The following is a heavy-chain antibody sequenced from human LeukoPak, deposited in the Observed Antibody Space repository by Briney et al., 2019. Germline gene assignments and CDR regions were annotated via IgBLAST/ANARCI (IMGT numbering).Heavy chain of an antibody. V-gene: IGHV1-18*01. D-gene: IGHD6-6*01. CDR2: ISAYNGNT. Sequence: ASVKVSCKASGYTFTSYGISWVRQAHGQGLEWMGWISAYNGNTNYAQKLQGRVTMTTDTSTSTAYMELRSLRSDDTAVYYCARAGGIAARPPGNYDYWGQGTLVTVSS. CDR1: GYTFTSYG. CDR3: ARAGGIAARPPGNYDY. J-gene: IGHJ4*02.